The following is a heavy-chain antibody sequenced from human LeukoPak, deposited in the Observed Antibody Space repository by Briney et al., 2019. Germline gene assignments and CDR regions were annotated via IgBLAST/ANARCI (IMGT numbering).Heavy chain of an antibody. J-gene: IGHJ4*02. CDR3: ASQYFLILSLYYFDN. CDR2: IYYSGST. CDR1: GGSISSGSYY. V-gene: IGHV4-39*01. D-gene: IGHD3-10*02. Sequence: ETLSLTCTVSGGSISSGSYYWGWIRQPPGKGLEWIGSIYYSGSTYYNPSLKSRVTISVDTSKNQFSLKLSSVTAADTAVYYCASQYFLILSLYYFDNWGQGTLVTVSS.